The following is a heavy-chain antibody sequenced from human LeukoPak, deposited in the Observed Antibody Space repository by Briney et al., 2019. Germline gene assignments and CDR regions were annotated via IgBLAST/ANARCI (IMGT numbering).Heavy chain of an antibody. D-gene: IGHD5-12*01. CDR2: ITWSSGTM. CDR3: AKDTRAGVSGSFDY. CDR1: GFTFDDYA. Sequence: GGSLILSCTASGFTFDDYAMHWVRQAPGKGLEWVSGITWSSGTMVYADSVKGRFTISRDNAKNSLYLQMNSLRDEDTALYYCAKDTRAGVSGSFDYWGQGTLVTVSS. J-gene: IGHJ4*02. V-gene: IGHV3-9*01.